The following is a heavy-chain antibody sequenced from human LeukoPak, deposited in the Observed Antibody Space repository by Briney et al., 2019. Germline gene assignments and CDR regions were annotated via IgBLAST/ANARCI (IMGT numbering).Heavy chain of an antibody. J-gene: IGHJ1*01. CDR3: ARPPTGSYYDYFQH. D-gene: IGHD1-26*01. V-gene: IGHV4-61*02. CDR2: IYSSGST. Sequence: SQTLSLTCTVSGGSISSGSYYWTWVRQPAGKGLEWIGRIYSSGSTDYNPSLKSRVTISVDTSKNQFSLKLSSVTAADTAVYYCARPPTGSYYDYFQHWGQGTLVTVSS. CDR1: GGSISSGSYY.